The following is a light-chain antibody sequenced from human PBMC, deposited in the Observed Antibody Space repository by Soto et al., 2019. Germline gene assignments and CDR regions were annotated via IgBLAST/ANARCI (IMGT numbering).Light chain of an antibody. CDR1: QSLLHSNGYNY. V-gene: IGKV2-28*01. CDR2: LGS. J-gene: IGKJ2*01. CDR3: MQALQTPYT. Sequence: DIVMTQSPLSLPVTPGEPASISCRSSQSLLHSNGYNYLDRYLQKPGQSPQLLIYLGSNRASGVPDRLSGSGSGTDFTLKISRVEAEDVGVYYCMQALQTPYTFGQGTKLEIK.